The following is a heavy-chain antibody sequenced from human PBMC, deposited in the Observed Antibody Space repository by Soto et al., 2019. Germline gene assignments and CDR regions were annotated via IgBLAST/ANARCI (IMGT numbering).Heavy chain of an antibody. CDR1: GFTFSSYA. V-gene: IGHV3-30-3*01. D-gene: IGHD5-18*01. CDR2: ISYDGSNK. CDR3: ARVITPYSYYFDY. J-gene: IGHJ4*02. Sequence: GGSLRLSCAASGFTFSSYATHWVRQAPGKGLEWVAVISYDGSNKYYADSVKGRFTISRDNSKNTLYLQMNSLRAEDTAVYYCARVITPYSYYFDYWGQGTLVTVSS.